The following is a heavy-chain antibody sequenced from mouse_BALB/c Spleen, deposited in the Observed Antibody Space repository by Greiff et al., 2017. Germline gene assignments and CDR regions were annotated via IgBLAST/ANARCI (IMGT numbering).Heavy chain of an antibody. V-gene: IGHV1-5*01. J-gene: IGHJ3*01. CDR1: GYTFTSYW. CDR3: TRPLYGNSAWFAD. CDR2: IYPGNSDT. Sequence: EVQLQQSGTVLARPGASVKMSCKASGYTFTSYWMHWVKQRPGQGLEWIGAIYPGNSDTSYNQKFKGKAKLTAVTSTSTAYMELSSLTNEDSAVYYCTRPLYGNSAWFADWGQGTLVTVSA. D-gene: IGHD2-1*01.